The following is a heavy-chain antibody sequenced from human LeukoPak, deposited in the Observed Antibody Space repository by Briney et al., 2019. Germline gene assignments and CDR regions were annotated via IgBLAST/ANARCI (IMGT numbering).Heavy chain of an antibody. V-gene: IGHV4-4*07. CDR2: IYTSGST. CDR3: ARSYYYGMDV. CDR1: GGSITSYY. J-gene: IGHJ6*02. Sequence: SETLSLTCTVSGGSITSYYWSWIRQPPGKGLEWIGRIYTSGSTNYNPSLKSRVTISVDTSKNQFSLKLSSVTAADTAMYCCARSYYYGMDVWGQGTTVTVSS.